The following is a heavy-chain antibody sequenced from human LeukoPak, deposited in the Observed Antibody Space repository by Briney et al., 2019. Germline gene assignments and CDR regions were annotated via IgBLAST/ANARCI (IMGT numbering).Heavy chain of an antibody. J-gene: IGHJ5*02. D-gene: IGHD2-2*02. CDR2: ISYDGGDK. CDR3: AKDCRAPAIPFFCGFDP. V-gene: IGHV3-30*01. Sequence: PGTSLRLSCVASGSTFSSFAMHWVRQAPGKGLEWVAVISYDGGDKYYADSVKGRFTISRDNSENTLYLQMDSLRVEDTAVYYRAKDCRAPAIPFFCGFDPWGQGTLVTVSS. CDR1: GSTFSSFA.